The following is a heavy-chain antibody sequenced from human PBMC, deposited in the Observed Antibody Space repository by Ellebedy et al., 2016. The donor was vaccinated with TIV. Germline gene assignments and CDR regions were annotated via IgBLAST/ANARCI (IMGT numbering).Heavy chain of an antibody. J-gene: IGHJ6*03. CDR2: INHSGST. CDR3: ARDLNGDCSSTSCYFFYYYYMDV. CDR1: GGSFSAYY. Sequence: SETLSLTXAVYGGSFSAYYWSWIRQPPGEGLEWIGEINHSGSTNYNSSLKSRVTISVDTPKNQFSLKLSSVTAADTAVYYCARDLNGDCSSTSCYFFYYYYMDVWGKGTTVTVSS. V-gene: IGHV4-34*01. D-gene: IGHD2-2*01.